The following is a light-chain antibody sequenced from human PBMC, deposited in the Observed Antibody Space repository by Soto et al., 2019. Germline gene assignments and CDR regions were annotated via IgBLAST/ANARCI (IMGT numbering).Light chain of an antibody. CDR3: QQYNGYSRK. CDR2: DVP. J-gene: IGKJ1*01. CDR1: QSIGDS. Sequence: IQMTHSPSTLSASVGDRVTITFRSSQSIGDSLAWYQQKPGKAPYLLISDVPSLERGVPSRFSGSGSGTEFTLTISSMQPDDFATFYCQQYNGYSRKFGQGTKVDIK. V-gene: IGKV1-5*01.